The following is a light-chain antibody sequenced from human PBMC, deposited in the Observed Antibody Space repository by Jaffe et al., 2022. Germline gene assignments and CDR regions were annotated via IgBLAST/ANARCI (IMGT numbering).Light chain of an antibody. CDR2: EVS. CDR1: SSDVGAYDY. J-gene: IGLJ1*01. Sequence: QSALTQPPSASGSPGQSVTISCTGTSSDVGAYDYVSWYQHHPGKAPKLMIYEVSQRPSGVPDRFSGFKSGNTASLTVSGLQAEDEADYYCSSYAGSNNFVFGTGTKVTVL. CDR3: SSYAGSNNFV. V-gene: IGLV2-8*01.